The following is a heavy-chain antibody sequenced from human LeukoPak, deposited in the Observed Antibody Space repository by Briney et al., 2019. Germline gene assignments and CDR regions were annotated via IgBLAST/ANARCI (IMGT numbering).Heavy chain of an antibody. D-gene: IGHD3-10*01. Sequence: GASVKVSCKASGHTFTGYSIHWARQATGPGLEWMGWLNPNTGATNYAQNFQCRANMTRDTSNSTAYMELSSLTSDDTAVYYCARPTLQTLGAWGQGTLVTVSS. J-gene: IGHJ5*02. V-gene: IGHV1-2*02. CDR3: ARPTLQTLGA. CDR1: GHTFTGYS. CDR2: LNPNTGAT.